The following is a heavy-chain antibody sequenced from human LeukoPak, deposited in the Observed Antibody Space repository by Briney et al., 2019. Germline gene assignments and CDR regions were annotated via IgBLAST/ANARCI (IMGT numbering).Heavy chain of an antibody. CDR3: ARDSESGWSDY. CDR1: GFTFSSYE. V-gene: IGHV3-48*03. D-gene: IGHD6-19*01. CDR2: ISSSGSTI. J-gene: IGHJ4*02. Sequence: GGSLRLSCAASGFTFSSYEMNWVRQAPGKGLAWVSYISSSGSTIYYADSVKGRFTISRDNAKNSLYLQMNSLRAEDTAVYYCARDSESGWSDYWGQGTLVTVSS.